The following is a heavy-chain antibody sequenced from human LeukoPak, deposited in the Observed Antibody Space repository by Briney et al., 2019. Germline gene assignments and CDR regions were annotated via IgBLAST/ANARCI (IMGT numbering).Heavy chain of an antibody. V-gene: IGHV3-53*01. J-gene: IGHJ4*02. CDR3: ARAVWFGELYFDY. CDR2: IYSGGST. Sequence: GGSLRLSCAASGFTVSSNYMSWVRQAPGKGLEWASVIYSGGSTYYADSVKGRFTISRDNSKNTLYLQMNSLRAEDTAVYYCARAVWFGELYFDYWGQGTLVTDSS. D-gene: IGHD3-10*01. CDR1: GFTVSSNY.